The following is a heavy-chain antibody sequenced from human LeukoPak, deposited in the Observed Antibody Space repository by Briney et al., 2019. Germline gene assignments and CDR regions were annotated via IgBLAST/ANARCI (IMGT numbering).Heavy chain of an antibody. CDR1: GGSISSYY. V-gene: IGHV4-59*08. CDR2: IYYSGST. D-gene: IGHD1-1*01. J-gene: IGHJ5*02. Sequence: SETLSLTCTVSGGSISSYYWSWIRQPPGKGLEWIGYIYYSGSTNYNPSLKSRVTISVDTSKNQFSLKLSSVTAADTAVYYCARLRTGFDPWGQGTLVTVSP. CDR3: ARLRTGFDP.